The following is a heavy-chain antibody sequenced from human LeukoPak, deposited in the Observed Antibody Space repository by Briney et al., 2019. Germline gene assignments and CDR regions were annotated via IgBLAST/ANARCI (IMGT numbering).Heavy chain of an antibody. V-gene: IGHV3-48*03. J-gene: IGHJ4*02. CDR2: ISSSGSTI. CDR3: ARSGYTRFDY. Sequence: GGSLRLSCAASGFTFSSYEMNWVRQAPGKGLEWVSYISSSGSTIYYADSVKGRFTISRDNSKNTLYLQMNSLRVEDTAVYYCARSGYTRFDYWGQGTLVTVSS. D-gene: IGHD5-24*01. CDR1: GFTFSSYE.